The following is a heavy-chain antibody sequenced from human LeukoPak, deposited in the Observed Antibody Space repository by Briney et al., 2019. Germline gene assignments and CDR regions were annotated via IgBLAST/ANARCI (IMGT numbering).Heavy chain of an antibody. V-gene: IGHV3-48*01. J-gene: IGHJ4*02. CDR3: ARDIFRLPDDY. Sequence: GGSLRLSCAASGFTFSSYSTNWVRQAPGEGLEWVSYISSSSSTIYYADSVKGRFTISRDNAKNSLYLQMNSLRAEDTAVYYCARDIFRLPDDYWGQGTLVTVSS. CDR1: GFTFSSYS. CDR2: ISSSSSTI. D-gene: IGHD3-9*01.